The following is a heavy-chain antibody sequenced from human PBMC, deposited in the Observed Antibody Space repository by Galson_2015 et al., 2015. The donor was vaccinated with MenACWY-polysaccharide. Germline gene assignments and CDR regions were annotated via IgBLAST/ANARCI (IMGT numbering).Heavy chain of an antibody. CDR1: GFPFGRYA. Sequence: SLRLSCAASGFPFGRYAMTWGRQAPGKGLEWVSTFSGTDDKTYYAASVKGRFTISRDNSKNTLYLQMNSLRDEDTAIYYCAKGLGSFDFWGQGTLVTVSS. D-gene: IGHD3-10*01. CDR3: AKGLGSFDF. CDR2: FSGTDDKT. V-gene: IGHV3-23*01. J-gene: IGHJ4*02.